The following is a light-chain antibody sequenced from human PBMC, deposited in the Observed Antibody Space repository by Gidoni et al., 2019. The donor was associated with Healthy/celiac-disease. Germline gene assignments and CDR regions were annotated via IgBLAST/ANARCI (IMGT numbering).Light chain of an antibody. Sequence: DIQLTQSPSFLSASVGDRVTITCRASQGISSYLAWYQQKPGKAPKLLIYGASTLQSGVPSRFSGSGSGTEFTLTISSLQPEDFATYYCQQRETFGQGTKVEIK. J-gene: IGKJ1*01. V-gene: IGKV1-9*01. CDR3: QQRET. CDR1: QGISSY. CDR2: GAS.